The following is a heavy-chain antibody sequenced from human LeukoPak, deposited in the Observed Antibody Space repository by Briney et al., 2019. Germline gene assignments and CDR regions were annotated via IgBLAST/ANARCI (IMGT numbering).Heavy chain of an antibody. Sequence: PSETLSLTCAVYGGSFSGYYWSWIRQPPGKGLEWIGEINHSGSTNYNPSLKSRVTISVDTSKNQFSLKLSSVTAADTAVYYCARGVYCDSSGYSAFDIWGQGTMVTVSS. CDR2: INHSGST. CDR3: ARGVYCDSSGYSAFDI. V-gene: IGHV4-34*01. CDR1: GGSFSGYY. D-gene: IGHD3-22*01. J-gene: IGHJ3*02.